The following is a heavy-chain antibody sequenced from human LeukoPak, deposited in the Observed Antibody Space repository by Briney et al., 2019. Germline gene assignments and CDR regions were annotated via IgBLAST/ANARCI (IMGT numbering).Heavy chain of an antibody. J-gene: IGHJ4*02. Sequence: SETLSLTCTVSAGSISTYYWSWIRQPPGKGLEWIGYIYYSGSTNYNPSLKSRVTISVDTSKNQLSLKLSSVTAADTAVYYCARSRSSVDYTFDYWGQGTLVTVSS. D-gene: IGHD4-11*01. CDR3: ARSRSSVDYTFDY. V-gene: IGHV4-59*08. CDR2: IYYSGST. CDR1: AGSISTYY.